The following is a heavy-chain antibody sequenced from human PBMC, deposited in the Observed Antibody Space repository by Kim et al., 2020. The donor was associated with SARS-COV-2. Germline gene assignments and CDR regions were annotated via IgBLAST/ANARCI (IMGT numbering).Heavy chain of an antibody. CDR3: ASDREGGPSFGGDP. J-gene: IGHJ5*02. D-gene: IGHD2-21*01. CDR1: GFTLSDYA. CDR2: INGGGETT. Sequence: GGSLRLSCAGSGFTLSDYAMSWVRQAPGKGLEWVSSINGGGETTRYADSVKGRFTISRDNSKNTVLLQMSSLRAEDTAVYYCASDREGGPSFGGDPWGQG. V-gene: IGHV3-23*01.